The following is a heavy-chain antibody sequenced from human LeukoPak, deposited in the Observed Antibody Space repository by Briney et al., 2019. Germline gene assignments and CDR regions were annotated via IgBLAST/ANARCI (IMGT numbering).Heavy chain of an antibody. V-gene: IGHV4-30-4*01. J-gene: IGHJ5*02. Sequence: PSETLSLTCTVSGGSISSGDDYWSWIRQPPGKGLVWIAYMYYSGSTYYNPSLKSRVTMSADTSKNQLSLKLSSVTAADTAVYYCARPYYYDSRIDPWGQGILVTVSS. CDR1: GGSISSGDDY. D-gene: IGHD3-22*01. CDR3: ARPYYYDSRIDP. CDR2: MYYSGST.